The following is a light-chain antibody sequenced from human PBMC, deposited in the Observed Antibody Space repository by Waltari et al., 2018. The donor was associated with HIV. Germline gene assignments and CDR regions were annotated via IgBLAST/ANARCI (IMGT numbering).Light chain of an antibody. J-gene: IGKJ2*01. Sequence: DIVMNQSPDSLAVSLGERGTINCKSSQTVLYSSNNKNYLTWYQQRPGQPPKLFIYWASTRESGVPDLFIGSVSWTDVTLTINSLQAEDVAVYYCQQYYSLPYTFGRGTKLEIK. CDR1: QTVLYSSNNKNY. V-gene: IGKV4-1*01. CDR3: QQYYSLPYT. CDR2: WAS.